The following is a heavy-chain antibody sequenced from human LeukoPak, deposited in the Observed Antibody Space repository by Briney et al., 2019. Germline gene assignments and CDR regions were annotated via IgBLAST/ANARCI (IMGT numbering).Heavy chain of an antibody. Sequence: GGSLRLSCAASGFTFSRYAMSWVRQAPGKGLEWVSHISSTSTTYYADSVKGRFTTSRDNAKNLLYLQMNSLRDEDTAIYYCAAAGDYWGQGTLVTVSS. D-gene: IGHD3-10*01. V-gene: IGHV3-48*02. CDR1: GFTFSRYA. CDR3: AAAGDY. CDR2: ISSTSTT. J-gene: IGHJ4*02.